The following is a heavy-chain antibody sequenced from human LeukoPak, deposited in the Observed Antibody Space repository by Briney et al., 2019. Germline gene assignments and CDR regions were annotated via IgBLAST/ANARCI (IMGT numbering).Heavy chain of an antibody. V-gene: IGHV4-39*01. J-gene: IGHJ4*02. Sequence: SETLSLXCTVSGGSISSSSYYWGWIRQPPRKGLEWIGSIYYSGSTYYNPSLKSRVTISVDTSKNQFSLKLSSVTAADTAVYYCARTPAAFDYWGQGTLVTVSS. CDR2: IYYSGST. CDR3: ARTPAAFDY. CDR1: GGSISSSSYY. D-gene: IGHD2-2*01.